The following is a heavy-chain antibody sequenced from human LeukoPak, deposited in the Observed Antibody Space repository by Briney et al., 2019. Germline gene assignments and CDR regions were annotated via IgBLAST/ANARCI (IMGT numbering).Heavy chain of an antibody. V-gene: IGHV3-11*06. CDR1: GLTFSDYY. CDR3: ARGHFELWR. Sequence: GGSLRLSCAASGLTFSDYYMSWIRQAPGKGLEWVSYISSSSSYTTYADSVKGRFTISRDDAKNSLYLQMNSLRAEDTAVYYCARGHFELWRWGQGRLVTVSS. CDR2: ISSSSSYT. D-gene: IGHD3-9*01. J-gene: IGHJ1*01.